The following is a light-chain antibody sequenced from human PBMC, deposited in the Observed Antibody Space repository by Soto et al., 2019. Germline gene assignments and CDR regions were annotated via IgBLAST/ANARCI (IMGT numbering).Light chain of an antibody. V-gene: IGKV3-15*01. J-gene: IGKJ1*01. CDR2: GAS. Sequence: EIVMTQSPATLSVSPGERATFSCRASQSVSSNLAWYQQKPGQAPRLLIYGASIRATGIPARFSGSGSGTEFTLTISTLQSEDFATYYCQQYHSYWTFGQGTKVE. CDR3: QQYHSYWT. CDR1: QSVSSN.